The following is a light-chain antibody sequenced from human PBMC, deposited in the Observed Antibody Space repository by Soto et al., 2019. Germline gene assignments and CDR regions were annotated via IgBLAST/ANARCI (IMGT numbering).Light chain of an antibody. J-gene: IGKJ4*01. CDR3: LQRSNWLT. V-gene: IGKV3-11*01. CDR2: EAS. Sequence: EIVLTQSPATLSLSPGERATLSFRASQNIKTHLAWYQQRPGQVPRLLIYEASNRATGIPARFSGSGSGTDFTLTISSLEPEDFAVYYCLQRSNWLTFGGGTKVEIK. CDR1: QNIKTH.